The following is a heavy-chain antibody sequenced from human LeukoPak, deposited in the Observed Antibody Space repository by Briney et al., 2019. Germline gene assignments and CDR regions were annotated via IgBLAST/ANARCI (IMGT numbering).Heavy chain of an antibody. J-gene: IGHJ4*02. D-gene: IGHD2-15*01. Sequence: GGSLRLSCAASGFTFSSYSMSWVRQAPGKGLEWVSSISSSSSYIYYADSVKGRFTISRDNAKNSLYLQMNSLRAEDTAVYYCARGGVVVAAPDYWGQGTLVTVSS. V-gene: IGHV3-21*01. CDR2: ISSSSSYI. CDR3: ARGGVVVAAPDY. CDR1: GFTFSSYS.